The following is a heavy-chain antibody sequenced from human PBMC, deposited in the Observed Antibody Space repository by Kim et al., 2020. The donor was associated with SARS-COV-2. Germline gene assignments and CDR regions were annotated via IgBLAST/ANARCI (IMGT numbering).Heavy chain of an antibody. Sequence: SETLSLTCAVYGGSFSGYYWSWIRQPPGKGLEWIGEINHSGSTNYNPSLKSRVTISVDTSKNQFSLKLSSVTAADTAVYYCARGRHYYYDSSGYYWDYYYGMDVWGQGTAVTVSS. CDR1: GGSFSGYY. CDR2: INHSGST. V-gene: IGHV4-34*01. J-gene: IGHJ6*02. D-gene: IGHD3-22*01. CDR3: ARGRHYYYDSSGYYWDYYYGMDV.